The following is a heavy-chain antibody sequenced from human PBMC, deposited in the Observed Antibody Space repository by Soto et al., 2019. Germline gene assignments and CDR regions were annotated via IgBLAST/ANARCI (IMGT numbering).Heavy chain of an antibody. J-gene: IGHJ4*02. CDR1: GFTFSDYY. Sequence: PGGSLRLSCAASGFTFSDYYMSWIRQAPGKGLEWVSYISSSSSYTNYADSVKGRFTISRDNAKNSLYLQMNSLRAEDTAVYYCASEWHYYDNSDYYHYFDYWGQGTLVTVSS. CDR3: ASEWHYYDNSDYYHYFDY. CDR2: ISSSSSYT. V-gene: IGHV3-11*05. D-gene: IGHD3-22*01.